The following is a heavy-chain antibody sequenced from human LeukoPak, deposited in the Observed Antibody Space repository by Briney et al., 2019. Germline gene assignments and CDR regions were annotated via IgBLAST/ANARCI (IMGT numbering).Heavy chain of an antibody. J-gene: IGHJ6*03. Sequence: GGSLRLSCTASGFTFGDYAMSWFRQAPGKGLEWVGFIRSKAYGGTTEYAASVKGRFTISRDDSKSIAYLQMNSLKTEDTAVYYCTRDRVSPNGGLALYYYYYMDVWGKGTTVTVSS. CDR3: TRDRVSPNGGLALYYYYYMDV. D-gene: IGHD1-1*01. CDR2: IRSKAYGGTT. CDR1: GFTFGDYA. V-gene: IGHV3-49*03.